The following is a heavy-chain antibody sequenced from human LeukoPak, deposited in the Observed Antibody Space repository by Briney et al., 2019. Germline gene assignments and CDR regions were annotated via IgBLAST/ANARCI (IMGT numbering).Heavy chain of an antibody. Sequence: KPSETLSLTCTVSGGSISTNGHYWGWIRQPPGKGLEWIASIYKSGSTYYNPSLESRMTISVDTSKNQFSLKLSSVTAADTAVYFCARQRGYSYGYFDSWGQGTLVTVSS. CDR2: IYKSGST. D-gene: IGHD5-18*01. CDR1: GGSISTNGHY. J-gene: IGHJ4*02. CDR3: ARQRGYSYGYFDS. V-gene: IGHV4-39*01.